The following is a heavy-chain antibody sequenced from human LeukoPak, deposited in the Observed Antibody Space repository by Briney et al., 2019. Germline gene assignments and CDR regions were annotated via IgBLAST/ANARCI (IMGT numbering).Heavy chain of an antibody. V-gene: IGHV6-1*01. CDR2: TYYRSTWLN. Sequence: SQTLSLTCAISGDTVPSNTAAYNWLRLSPSRGLEWLGRTYYRSTWLNDYAPSVRVRITVSPDTSKNQFSLQLNSVTPEDTAVYYCARDRLGMGYWGQGTPVAVSS. D-gene: IGHD7-27*01. J-gene: IGHJ4*02. CDR3: ARDRLGMGY. CDR1: GDTVPSNTAA.